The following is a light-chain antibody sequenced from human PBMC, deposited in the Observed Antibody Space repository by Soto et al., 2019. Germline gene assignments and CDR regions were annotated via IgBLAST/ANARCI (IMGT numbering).Light chain of an antibody. CDR2: LGS. CDR3: MQAVQTQWT. J-gene: IGKJ1*01. CDR1: QSLVHSNGYNF. V-gene: IGKV2-28*01. Sequence: DIVMTQSPLSLPVTPGEPASISCRSSQSLVHSNGYNFLDWYLQKPGQSPQLLIYLGSNRASGVPDRFSGSGSGTDFTLKISRVEAEDVGVYYCMQAVQTQWTFGQGTKVEIK.